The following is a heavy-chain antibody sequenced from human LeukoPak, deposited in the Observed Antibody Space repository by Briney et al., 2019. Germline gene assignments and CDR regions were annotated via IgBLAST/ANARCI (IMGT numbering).Heavy chain of an antibody. CDR2: ISYDGTNK. CDR3: QSRSIVATPDDY. Sequence: PGGSLRLSCTASGFTFSTCAMHWVRQAPGKGLEWVAVISYDGTNKYYAGSVQGRFTISRDNSKNTVYLQMTSLRTEDTALYYCQSRSIVATPDDYWGQGTLVTVSS. V-gene: IGHV3-30*04. J-gene: IGHJ4*02. D-gene: IGHD5-12*01. CDR1: GFTFSTCA.